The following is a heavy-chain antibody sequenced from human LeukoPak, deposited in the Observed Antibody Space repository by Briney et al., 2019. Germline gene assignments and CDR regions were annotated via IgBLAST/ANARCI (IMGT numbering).Heavy chain of an antibody. CDR1: GFTFSSYE. D-gene: IGHD3-22*01. CDR3: AKWLFFSR. CDR2: ISGSGSTI. Sequence: GGSLRLSCAASGFTFSSYEMNWVRQAPGKGLEWVSYISGSGSTIYYADSVRGRFTISRDNAKNSLYLQMNSLRAEDTAIYYCAKWLFFSRWGQGTLVTVSS. V-gene: IGHV3-48*03. J-gene: IGHJ4*02.